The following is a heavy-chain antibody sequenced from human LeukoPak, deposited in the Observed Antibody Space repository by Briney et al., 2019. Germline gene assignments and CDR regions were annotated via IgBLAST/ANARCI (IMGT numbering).Heavy chain of an antibody. CDR3: AREIRMARGINIFYYYGMDV. V-gene: IGHV1-18*01. CDR1: GYTFPNYG. D-gene: IGHD3-10*01. CDR2: INVDTGNT. J-gene: IGHJ6*02. Sequence: ASVKVSCKASGYTFPNYGISWVRQAPGQGLEWMGWINVDTGNTHYGQEFQGRVTMTTVTSTSTAYMELRSLRSDDTAVYFCAREIRMARGINIFYYYGMDVWGQGTTVIVSS.